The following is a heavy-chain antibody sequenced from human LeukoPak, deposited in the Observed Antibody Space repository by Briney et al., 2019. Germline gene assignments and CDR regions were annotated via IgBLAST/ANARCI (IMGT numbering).Heavy chain of an antibody. J-gene: IGHJ4*02. D-gene: IGHD2-21*01. CDR2: ISGSGGST. Sequence: GGSLRLSCAASGFTFSSYAMSWVRQAPGKGLEWVSAISGSGGSTYYADSVKGRFTISRDNSKSTLYLQMNSLRAEDTAVYYCAKVVVVTNKFDYWGQGTLVTVSS. V-gene: IGHV3-23*01. CDR3: AKVVVVTNKFDY. CDR1: GFTFSSYA.